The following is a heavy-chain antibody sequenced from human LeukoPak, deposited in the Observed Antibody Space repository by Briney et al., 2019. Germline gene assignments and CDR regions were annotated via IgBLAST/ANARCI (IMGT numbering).Heavy chain of an antibody. Sequence: SVKVSCKASGGTFSSYAISWVRQAPGQGLEWMGRIIPIFGTANYAQKFQGRVTITTDESTSTAYMELSSLRSEDTAVYYCARAPYYYDSSGYSNYWGREPWSPSPQ. CDR1: GGTFSSYA. J-gene: IGHJ4*02. CDR2: IIPIFGTA. V-gene: IGHV1-69*05. CDR3: ARAPYYYDSSGYSNY. D-gene: IGHD3-22*01.